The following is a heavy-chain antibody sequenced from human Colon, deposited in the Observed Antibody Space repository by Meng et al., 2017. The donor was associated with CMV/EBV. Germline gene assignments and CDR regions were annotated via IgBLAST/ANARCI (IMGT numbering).Heavy chain of an antibody. CDR2: IWYDGSNK. V-gene: IGHV3-33*06. J-gene: IGHJ6*02. CDR3: AKGWGSTSFYGMDV. Sequence: GGSLRLSCAASGFTFSSYGMHWVRQAPGKGLEWVAVIWYDGSNKYYADSVKGRFTISRDNSKNTLYLQMNSLRAEDTAVYYCAKGWGSTSFYGMDVWGQGTTVTVS. D-gene: IGHD2-2*01. CDR1: GFTFSSYG.